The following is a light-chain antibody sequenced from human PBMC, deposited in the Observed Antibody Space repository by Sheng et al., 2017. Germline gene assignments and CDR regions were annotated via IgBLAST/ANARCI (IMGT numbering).Light chain of an antibody. CDR1: QGISTW. V-gene: IGKV1-33*01. J-gene: IGKJ5*01. Sequence: DIQMTQSPSSVSASIGDRVTITCRASQGISTWIAWYQQKPGKAPKLLIYDASNLETGVPSRFSGSGSGTDFTFTISSLQPEDIATYYCQQFHNLPPITFGQGTRLEIK. CDR2: DAS. CDR3: QQFHNLPPIT.